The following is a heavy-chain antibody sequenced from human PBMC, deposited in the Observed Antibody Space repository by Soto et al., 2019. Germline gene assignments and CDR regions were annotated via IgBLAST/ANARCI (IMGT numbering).Heavy chain of an antibody. V-gene: IGHV1-69*01. D-gene: IGHD3-10*01. CDR1: GGSFSDYT. Sequence: QAQLVQSGAEVKKPGSSVKVSCKASGGSFSDYTINWVRQAPGQGLEWMGGVIPSFQTPTYAQNFQGRVTITADESTSTAYMELNSLTSGDTAVYYCARVSRGPIDNWGQGTLVTVSS. CDR2: VIPSFQTP. CDR3: ARVSRGPIDN. J-gene: IGHJ4*02.